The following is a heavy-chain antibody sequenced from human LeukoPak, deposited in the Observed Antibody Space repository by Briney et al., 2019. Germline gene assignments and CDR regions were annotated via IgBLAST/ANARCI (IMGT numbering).Heavy chain of an antibody. CDR1: GFNFNHAW. Sequence: GGSLRLSCVASGFNFNHAWMAWGRQVPGKGLEWVGRIKSKNDGEIIDLAAPVKGRFTLSRDESKRMVFLEMNSLKNGDTAVYYCVGRPWNFDYWGQGTLVTVSS. D-gene: IGHD1-1*01. J-gene: IGHJ4*02. V-gene: IGHV3-15*01. CDR3: VGRPWNFDY. CDR2: IKSKNDGEII.